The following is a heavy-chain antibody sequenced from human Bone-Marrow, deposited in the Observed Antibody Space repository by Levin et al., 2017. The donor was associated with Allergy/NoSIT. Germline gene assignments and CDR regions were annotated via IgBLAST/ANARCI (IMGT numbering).Heavy chain of an antibody. J-gene: IGHJ4*02. CDR1: GFTFSSYA. D-gene: IGHD2-2*01. Sequence: GGSLRLSCAASGFTFSSYAMSWVRQAPGKGLEWVSGISGGGGTTYYADSVKGRFTISRDNSKNTLSLRMNSLRAEDTAVDYCVRGISMPDYWGQGTLVTVSS. CDR2: ISGGGGTT. CDR3: VRGISMPDY. V-gene: IGHV3-23*01.